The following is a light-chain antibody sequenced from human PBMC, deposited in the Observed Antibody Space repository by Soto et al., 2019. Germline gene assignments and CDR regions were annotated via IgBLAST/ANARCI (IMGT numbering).Light chain of an antibody. V-gene: IGKV1-12*01. Sequence: DIQMTQSPSSVSASVVGSVTLTCWASQDIATWLAWYQQKPGKAPKLLISSTSILHSGVPARFSGSGSGRYFTLTISSLQPEDFATYYCQQANSFPITFGQGTDWRL. CDR1: QDIATW. CDR3: QQANSFPIT. CDR2: STS. J-gene: IGKJ5*01.